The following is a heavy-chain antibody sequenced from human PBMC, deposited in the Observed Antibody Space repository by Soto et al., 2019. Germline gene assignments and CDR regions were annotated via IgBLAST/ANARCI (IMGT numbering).Heavy chain of an antibody. Sequence: SVKVSCKASGGTFSSYAISWVRQAPGQGLEWMGGIIPIFGTANYAQKFQGRVTITADESTSTAYMELSSLRSEDTAVYYCARSTIATRQYYYYYGMDVWGQGTTVTVSS. V-gene: IGHV1-69*13. CDR1: GGTFSSYA. CDR3: ARSTIATRQYYYYYGMDV. J-gene: IGHJ6*02. CDR2: IIPIFGTA. D-gene: IGHD3-9*01.